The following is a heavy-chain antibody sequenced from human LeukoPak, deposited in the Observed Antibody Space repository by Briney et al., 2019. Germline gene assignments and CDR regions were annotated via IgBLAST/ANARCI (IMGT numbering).Heavy chain of an antibody. V-gene: IGHV4-38-2*02. J-gene: IGHJ4*02. D-gene: IGHD3-10*01. CDR3: ASDRGSDY. Sequence: SETLSLTCTVSGYSITSDYSWGWIRQPPGKGLEWIGTIYHGGSTYYDPSLESRLTMSVDTSKNQFSLRLSSVTAADTAVYYCASDRGSDYWGQGTLVTVSS. CDR2: IYHGGST. CDR1: GYSITSDYS.